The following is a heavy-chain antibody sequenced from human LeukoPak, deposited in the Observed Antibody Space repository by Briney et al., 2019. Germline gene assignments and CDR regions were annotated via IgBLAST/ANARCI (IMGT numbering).Heavy chain of an antibody. V-gene: IGHV1-2*02. CDR1: GYTFTDFY. CDR2: INPNSGGT. CDR3: ARGHGSYYYSMDV. D-gene: IGHD3-10*01. Sequence: ASVKVSCKASGYTFTDFYVLWVRQAPGQGLEWMGWINPNSGGTDYAQKFQGRVTMTRDTSTSTAYMELSRLRSDDTAVYHCARGHGSYYYSMDVWGKGTTVTVSS. J-gene: IGHJ6*04.